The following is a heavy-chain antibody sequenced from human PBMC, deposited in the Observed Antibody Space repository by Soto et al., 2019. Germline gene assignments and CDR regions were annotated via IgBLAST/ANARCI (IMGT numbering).Heavy chain of an antibody. CDR3: ARAPAYYYGSGSSGGFDY. CDR1: GYTFTSYG. D-gene: IGHD3-10*01. CDR2: ISAYNGNT. V-gene: IGHV1-18*01. Sequence: QVQLVQSGAEVKKPGASVKVSCKASGYTFTSYGISWVRQAPGQGLEWMGWISAYNGNTSYAQKLQGRVTMTTDTFTSTADMELRSLRSDDTAVYYCARAPAYYYGSGSSGGFDYWGQGTLVTVSS. J-gene: IGHJ4*02.